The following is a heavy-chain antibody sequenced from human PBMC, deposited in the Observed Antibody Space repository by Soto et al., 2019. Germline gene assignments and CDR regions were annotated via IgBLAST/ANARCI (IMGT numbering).Heavy chain of an antibody. J-gene: IGHJ5*02. CDR2: IKQDGGEK. CDR1: GFTFSSYW. D-gene: IGHD3-16*01. V-gene: IGHV3-7*01. Sequence: EAQLVESGGGLVQPGGSLRVSCEVSGFTFSSYWMSWVRQAPGKGLEWVAKIKQDGGEKDYVDSVKGRFTISRDNANNSLYLHMYSLSAEDTAVYYCARGGRDAYNWFDPWGQGTLVTVSS. CDR3: ARGGRDAYNWFDP.